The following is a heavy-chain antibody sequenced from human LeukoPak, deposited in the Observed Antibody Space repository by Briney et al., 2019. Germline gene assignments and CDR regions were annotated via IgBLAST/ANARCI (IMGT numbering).Heavy chain of an antibody. D-gene: IGHD1-26*01. Sequence: GGSLRLSCAVSGFTFSSYWMSWVRQAPGRGLEWVANIKQDGSEKYYVDSVKGRFTISRDNAKNSLYLQMNSLRAEDTAVYYCARVGATHYYYYMDVWGKGTTVTVSS. CDR1: GFTFSSYW. V-gene: IGHV3-7*04. CDR3: ARVGATHYYYYMDV. J-gene: IGHJ6*03. CDR2: IKQDGSEK.